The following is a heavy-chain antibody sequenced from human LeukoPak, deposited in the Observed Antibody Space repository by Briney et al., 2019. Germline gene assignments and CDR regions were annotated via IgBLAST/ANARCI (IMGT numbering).Heavy chain of an antibody. D-gene: IGHD6-13*01. CDR1: GFTFTGHS. V-gene: IGHV3-30*04. CDR3: ARGGQQLVLPYDY. CDR2: VGNDEKTK. J-gene: IGHJ4*02. Sequence: PGGSLRLSCVASGFTFTGHSMHWVRQAPGKGLEWVAVVGNDEKTKFYADSVKGRFTISRDNAKNSLYLQMNSLRAEDTAVYYCARGGQQLVLPYDYWGQGTLVTVSS.